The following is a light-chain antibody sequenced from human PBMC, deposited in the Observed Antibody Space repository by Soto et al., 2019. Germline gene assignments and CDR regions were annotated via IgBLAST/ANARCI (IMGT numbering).Light chain of an antibody. J-gene: IGLJ2*01. CDR2: LDSDGSH. V-gene: IGLV4-69*01. CDR1: SAHSSYA. CDR3: QTWGTVIHVV. Sequence: QPVLTQSPSASASLGASVKLTCTLSSAHSSYAIAWHQQQPEKGPRYLMKLDSDGSHTKGDAIPDRFSGSSSGAERYLTISSLQSEDEADYDCQTWGTVIHVVFGGGTKLTVL.